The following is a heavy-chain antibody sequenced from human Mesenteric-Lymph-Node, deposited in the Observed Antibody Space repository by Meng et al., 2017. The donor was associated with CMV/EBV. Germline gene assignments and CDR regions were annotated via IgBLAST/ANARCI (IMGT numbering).Heavy chain of an antibody. Sequence: SETLSLTCAVYGGSFSGYYWSWIRQPPGKGLEWIGEINHSGSTNYNPSLKSRVTISVDTSKNQFSLKLSSVTAADTALYYCARVNYDFPDCWGQGTLVTVSS. D-gene: IGHD3-3*01. CDR1: GGSFSGYY. J-gene: IGHJ4*02. V-gene: IGHV4-34*01. CDR3: ARVNYDFPDC. CDR2: INHSGST.